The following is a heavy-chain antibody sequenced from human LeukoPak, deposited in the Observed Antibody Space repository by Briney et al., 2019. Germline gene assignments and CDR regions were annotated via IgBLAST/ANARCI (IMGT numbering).Heavy chain of an antibody. CDR1: GGSINSGAYY. Sequence: SETLSLACTVSGGSINSGAYYWSWIRQHPGKGLEWIGHIDYSGSTYYNPSLKSRLTIPLDTSKNQFSLRLRSVTAADTAVYYCARDTGYSASWQIWGQGILVTVSS. D-gene: IGHD6-13*01. J-gene: IGHJ4*02. CDR3: ARDTGYSASWQI. V-gene: IGHV4-31*03. CDR2: IDYSGST.